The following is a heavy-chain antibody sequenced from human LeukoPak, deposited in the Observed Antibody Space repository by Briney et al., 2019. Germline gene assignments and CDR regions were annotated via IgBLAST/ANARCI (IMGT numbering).Heavy chain of an antibody. J-gene: IGHJ3*02. CDR2: INHSGST. Sequence: SETLSLTCTVSGGSIISSSYYWGWIRQPPGKGLEWIGEINHSGSTNYNPSLKSRVTISVDTSKNQFSLKLSSVTAADTAVYYCARLYSSGWSGAFDIWGQGTMVTVSS. V-gene: IGHV4-39*07. D-gene: IGHD6-19*01. CDR3: ARLYSSGWSGAFDI. CDR1: GGSIISSSYY.